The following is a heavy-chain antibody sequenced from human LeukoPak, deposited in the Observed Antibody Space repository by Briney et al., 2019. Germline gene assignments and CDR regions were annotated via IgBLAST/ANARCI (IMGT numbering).Heavy chain of an antibody. CDR1: GLTFSSYW. J-gene: IGHJ2*01. Sequence: PGGCLRPSCAASGLTFSSYWMSWFRRAPGKGRDWVANIKQDGSEKYYVDSVKGRFTLSRDNPKNSLYLQMNSLRDEDTDLYYCVRPGPYWYFELWGRGTLVTVSS. V-gene: IGHV3-7*01. D-gene: IGHD1-1*01. CDR2: IKQDGSEK. CDR3: VRPGPYWYFEL.